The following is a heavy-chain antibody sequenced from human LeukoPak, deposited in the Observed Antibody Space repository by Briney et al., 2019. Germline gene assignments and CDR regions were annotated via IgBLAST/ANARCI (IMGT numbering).Heavy chain of an antibody. J-gene: IGHJ4*02. V-gene: IGHV3-15*01. CDR2: IKSKTDGGTT. D-gene: IGHD3-10*01. CDR1: GFTFSTYW. Sequence: GGSLRLSCAASGFTFSTYWMTWVRQAPGKGLEWVGRIKSKTDGGTTDYAAPVKGRFTISRDDSKNTLYLQMNSLKTEDTAVYYCTTAPPRFGEDYWGQGTLVTVSS. CDR3: TTAPPRFGEDY.